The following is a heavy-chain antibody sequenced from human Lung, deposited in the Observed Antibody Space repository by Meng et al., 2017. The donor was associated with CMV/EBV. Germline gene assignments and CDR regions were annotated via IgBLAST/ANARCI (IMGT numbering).Heavy chain of an antibody. D-gene: IGHD3-3*01. CDR3: ARGLADYDFWSGYYNYYGMDV. CDR1: GFSLSNARMG. J-gene: IGHJ6*02. V-gene: IGHV2-26*01. CDR2: IFSNDEK. Sequence: SGXXLVXPTETLTLTCTVSGFSLSNARMGVCWIRQPPGKALEWLAHIFSNDEKAYSTSLKSRLTISKDTCKSQVVITMTNMDTVGTATYYCARGLADYDFWSGYYNYYGMDVWXQGTXVTVSS.